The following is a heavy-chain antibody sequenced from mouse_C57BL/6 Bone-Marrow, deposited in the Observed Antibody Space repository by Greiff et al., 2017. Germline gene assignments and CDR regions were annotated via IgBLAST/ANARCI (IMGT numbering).Heavy chain of an antibody. J-gene: IGHJ3*01. CDR2: INPYIGGT. V-gene: IGHV1-19*01. CDR1: GYTFTDYY. Sequence: VEPGASVMMSCKSFGYTFTDYYMNWVKQSLCKSLEWIGVINPYIGGTSYNQNFKVKATLTVDKSSSTADMEINSLTSEDSAVYYCARIGGNYDAFAYWGQGTLVTVSA. CDR3: ARIGGNYDAFAY. D-gene: IGHD2-4*01.